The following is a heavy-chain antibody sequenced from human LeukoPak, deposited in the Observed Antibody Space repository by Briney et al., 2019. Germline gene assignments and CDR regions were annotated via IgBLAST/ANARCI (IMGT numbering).Heavy chain of an antibody. CDR3: ASDSGGRRDAFNI. J-gene: IGHJ3*02. CDR2: IYYSDVA. CDR1: GGSFSGYY. V-gene: IGHV4-34*11. D-gene: IGHD2-8*02. Sequence: SETLSLTCAVYGGSFSGYYWSWIRQPPGKGLEWIGYIYYSDVANYNPSLKSRVSISVDTSKNQFSLKLTSVTAADTAVYCCASDSGGRRDAFNIWGQGTMVTVSS.